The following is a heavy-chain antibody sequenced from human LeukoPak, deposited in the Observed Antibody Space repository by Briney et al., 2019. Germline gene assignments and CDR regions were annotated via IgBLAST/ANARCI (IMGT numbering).Heavy chain of an antibody. Sequence: PSETLSLTCTVSGGSISSYYWSWIRQPPGKGLEWIGYIYYSGSTSYNPSLKSRVTISVDTSKNQFSLKLSSVTAADTAVYYCARMLAWELGWVVDYWGQGTLVTVSP. CDR1: GGSISSYY. D-gene: IGHD1-26*01. CDR2: IYYSGST. J-gene: IGHJ4*02. V-gene: IGHV4-59*08. CDR3: ARMLAWELGWVVDY.